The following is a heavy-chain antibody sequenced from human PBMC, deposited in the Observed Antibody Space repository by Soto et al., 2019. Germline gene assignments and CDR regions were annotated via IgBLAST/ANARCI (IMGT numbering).Heavy chain of an antibody. CDR2: IYYSGST. CDR3: ALWGSYRSFDN. Sequence: SETLSLTCTVSGGSISSSSYYWGWIRQPPGKGLEWIGSIYYSGSTYYNPSLKSRVTISVDTSKNQFSLKLSSVTAADTAVYYCALWGSYRSFDNWGQGTLVTVSS. CDR1: GGSISSSSYY. J-gene: IGHJ4*02. V-gene: IGHV4-39*01. D-gene: IGHD3-16*02.